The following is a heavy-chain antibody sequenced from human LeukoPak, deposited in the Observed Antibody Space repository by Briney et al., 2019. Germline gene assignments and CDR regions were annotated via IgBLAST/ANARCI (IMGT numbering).Heavy chain of an antibody. V-gene: IGHV1-2*02. CDR1: GYTFTGYY. CDR3: ARDWATVTPDDGMDD. Sequence: ASVKVSCKASGYTFTGYYMHWVRQAPGQGLEWMGWINPNSGGTNYAQKFQGRVTMTRDTSISTAYMELSRLRSDDTAVYYCARDWATVTPDDGMDDWGQGTTVTVSS. J-gene: IGHJ6*02. CDR2: INPNSGGT. D-gene: IGHD4-17*01.